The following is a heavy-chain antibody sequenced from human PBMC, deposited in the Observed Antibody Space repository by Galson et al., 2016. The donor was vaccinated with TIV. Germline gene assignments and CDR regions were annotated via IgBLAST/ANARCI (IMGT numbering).Heavy chain of an antibody. CDR1: GFTFSNYA. Sequence: SLRLSCAASGFTFSNYAMHWVRQAPGKGLEWVAVISYDGNKEYYADSVKGRFTISRDNSKNTLYLQMNSLRVEDTAVFYCARGITSFGVAIITAPFDYGGQGTLVTVSS. CDR2: ISYDGNKE. CDR3: ARGITSFGVAIITAPFDY. V-gene: IGHV3-30-3*01. J-gene: IGHJ4*02. D-gene: IGHD3-3*01.